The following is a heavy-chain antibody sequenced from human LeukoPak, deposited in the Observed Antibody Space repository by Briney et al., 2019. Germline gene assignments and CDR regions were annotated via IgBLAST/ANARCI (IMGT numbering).Heavy chain of an antibody. D-gene: IGHD5-18*01. CDR1: GFTFSDYY. Sequence: GGSLRLSCAASGFTFSDYYMSWIRQAPGKGLEWVSYISSSGSTIYYADSVKGRFTISRDNSKNTLYLQMNSLRAEDTAVYYCAKDHSYGYSWYFDYWGQGTLVTVSS. CDR3: AKDHSYGYSWYFDY. V-gene: IGHV3-11*01. CDR2: ISSSGSTI. J-gene: IGHJ4*02.